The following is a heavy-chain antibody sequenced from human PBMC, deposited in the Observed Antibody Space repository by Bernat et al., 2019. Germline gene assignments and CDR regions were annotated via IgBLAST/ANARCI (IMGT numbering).Heavy chain of an antibody. J-gene: IGHJ4*02. Sequence: QVQLVESGGGVVQPGRSLRLSCAASGFTFSSYGMHWVRQAPGKGLEWVAVIWYDGSNKYYADSVKGRFTISRDNSRNALYLQMNSLRAEDTAVYYCARDGHCSSTSCYWYFDYWGQGTLVTVSS. CDR3: ARDGHCSSTSCYWYFDY. CDR1: GFTFSSYG. D-gene: IGHD2-2*03. CDR2: IWYDGSNK. V-gene: IGHV3-33*01.